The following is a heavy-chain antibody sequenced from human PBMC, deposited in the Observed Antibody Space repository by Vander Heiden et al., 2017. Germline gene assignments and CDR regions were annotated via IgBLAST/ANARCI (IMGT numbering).Heavy chain of an antibody. D-gene: IGHD4-17*01. CDR2: TGTKDETYAT. V-gene: IGHV3-73*02. CDR1: GFTFTDPA. CDR3: TRDAGDYNWLDP. Sequence: EVRLVEYGEGLVQAGGSLTPSCAASGFTFTDPAILWVRQPSGKGLEWVGRTGTKDETYATSYAASVRGRFTIFRDHSDNTAYLQMNSLKTEDTAVYYCTRDAGDYNWLDPWGQGTLVTVSS. J-gene: IGHJ5*02.